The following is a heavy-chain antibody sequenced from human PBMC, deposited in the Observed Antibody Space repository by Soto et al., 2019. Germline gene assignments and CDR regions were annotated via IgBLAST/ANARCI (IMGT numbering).Heavy chain of an antibody. CDR1: GFTFSSYS. J-gene: IGHJ4*02. CDR2: ISSSSSYI. Sequence: EVQLVESGGGLVKPGGSQRLSCAASGFTFSSYSMNWVRQAPGKGLEWVSSISSSSSYIYYADSVKGRFTISRDNAKNSLYLQMNSLRAEDTAVYYCAREIRVSSWPFDYWGQGTLVTVSS. D-gene: IGHD6-13*01. V-gene: IGHV3-21*01. CDR3: AREIRVSSWPFDY.